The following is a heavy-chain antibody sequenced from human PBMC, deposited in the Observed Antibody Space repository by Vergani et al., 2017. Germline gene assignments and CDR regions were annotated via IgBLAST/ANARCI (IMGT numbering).Heavy chain of an antibody. CDR3: ARRSSSYYFDI. D-gene: IGHD3-22*01. V-gene: IGHV3-73*01. CDR2: IRSKANSYAT. J-gene: IGHJ5*02. Sequence: EVQLVESGGGLVQPGGSLKLSCAASGFTFSGSAMHWVRQASGKGLEWVGRIRSKANSYATAYAASVKGRFTISRDDSKNTAYLQMNSLKTEDTAVYYCARRSSSYYFDIWGQGVLITVSS. CDR1: GFTFSGSA.